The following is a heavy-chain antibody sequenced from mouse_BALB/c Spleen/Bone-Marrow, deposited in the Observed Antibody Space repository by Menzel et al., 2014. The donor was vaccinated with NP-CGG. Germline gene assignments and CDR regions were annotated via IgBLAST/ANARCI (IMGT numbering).Heavy chain of an antibody. J-gene: IGHJ1*01. CDR2: IDPANGNT. Sequence: VQLQQPGAELVKPGASVKLSCTASGFNIKDTYLHWVKQRPEQGLEWIGRIDPANGNTKYDPKFQGKATITADTSSNTADLQLSSLTSEDHAVYYCASYRYAWYYDVWGAGTTGAGSS. D-gene: IGHD2-14*01. V-gene: IGHV14-3*02. CDR3: ASYRYAWYYDV. CDR1: GFNIKDTY.